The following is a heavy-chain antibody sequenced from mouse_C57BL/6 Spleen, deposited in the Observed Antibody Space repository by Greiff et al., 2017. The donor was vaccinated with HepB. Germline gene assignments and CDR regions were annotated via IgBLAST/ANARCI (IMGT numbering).Heavy chain of an antibody. CDR3: AREDYDGPWFAY. D-gene: IGHD2-4*01. V-gene: IGHV1-80*01. J-gene: IGHJ3*01. CDR1: GYAFSSYW. Sequence: VQLQQSGAELVKPGASVKISCKASGYAFSSYWMNWVKQRPGKGLEWMGQIYPGDGDTNYNGKFKGKATLTADKSSSTAYMQLSSLTSEDAAVYFCAREDYDGPWFAYWGQGTLVTVSA. CDR2: IYPGDGDT.